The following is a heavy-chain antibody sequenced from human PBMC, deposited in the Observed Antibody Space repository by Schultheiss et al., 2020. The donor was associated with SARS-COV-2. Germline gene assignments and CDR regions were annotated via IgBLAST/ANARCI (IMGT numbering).Heavy chain of an antibody. CDR1: GFSLSTSGVG. CDR3: ARIPEVYYGMDV. CDR2: IDWDDDK. V-gene: IGHV2-70*01. Sequence: SGPTLVKPTQTLTLTCTFSGFSLSTSGVGVGWIRQPPGKALEWLALIDWDDDKYYSTSLKTRLTISKDTSKNQVVLTMTNMDPVDTATYYCARIPEVYYGMDVWGQGTTVTVSS. J-gene: IGHJ6*02. D-gene: IGHD1-14*01.